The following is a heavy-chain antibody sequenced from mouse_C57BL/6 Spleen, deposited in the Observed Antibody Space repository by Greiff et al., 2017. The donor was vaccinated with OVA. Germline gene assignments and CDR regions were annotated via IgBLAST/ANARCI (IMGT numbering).Heavy chain of an antibody. CDR2: ISDGGSYT. V-gene: IGHV5-4*03. Sequence: EVMLVESGGGLVKPGGSLKLSCAASGFTFSSYAMSWVRQTPEKRLEWVATISDGGSYTYSPDNVKGRFTISRDNAKNNLYLQMSHLKSEDTAMYYCARANWDGYFDVWGTGTTVTVSS. D-gene: IGHD4-1*02. CDR1: GFTFSSYA. CDR3: ARANWDGYFDV. J-gene: IGHJ1*03.